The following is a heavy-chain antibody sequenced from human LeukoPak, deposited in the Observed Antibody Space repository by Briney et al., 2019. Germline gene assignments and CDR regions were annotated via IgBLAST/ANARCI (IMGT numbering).Heavy chain of an antibody. CDR2: ISAYNGNT. D-gene: IGHD4-17*01. CDR1: GYIFTSYG. Sequence: ASVKVSCKASGYIFTSYGISWVRQAPGQGLEWMGWISAYNGNTNYAQKLQGRVTMTRDTSTSTVYMELSSLRSEDTAVYYCARDLRGDYGYFDYWGQGTLVTVSS. J-gene: IGHJ4*02. V-gene: IGHV1-18*01. CDR3: ARDLRGDYGYFDY.